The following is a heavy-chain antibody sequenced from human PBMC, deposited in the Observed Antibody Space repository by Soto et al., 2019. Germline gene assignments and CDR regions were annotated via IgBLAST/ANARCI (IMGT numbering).Heavy chain of an antibody. V-gene: IGHV4-34*01. J-gene: IGHJ4*02. CDR2: INHSGST. D-gene: IGHD3-10*01. Sequence: PSETLSLTCAVHGGSFSGYYWSWIRQPPGKGLEWIGEINHSGSTNYNPSLKSRVTISVDTSKNQFSLKLSSVTAADTAVYYCARVPSAYYYGSGSSFAYWGQGTLVTVSS. CDR3: ARVPSAYYYGSGSSFAY. CDR1: GGSFSGYY.